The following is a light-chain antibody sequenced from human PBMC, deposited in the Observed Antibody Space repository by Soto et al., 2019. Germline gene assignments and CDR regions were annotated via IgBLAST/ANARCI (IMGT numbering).Light chain of an antibody. CDR1: QGISNY. V-gene: IGKV1-27*01. CDR3: QKYNSAPSLT. J-gene: IGKJ4*01. CDR2: SAS. Sequence: DIQMTQSPSSLSASVGDRVTITCRASQGISNYLAWYQQKPGKVPKLLIYSASTLQSGVPSRFSGSGSGTDFTLTISSLQPEDVATYYCQKYNSAPSLTFGGGTKVEIK.